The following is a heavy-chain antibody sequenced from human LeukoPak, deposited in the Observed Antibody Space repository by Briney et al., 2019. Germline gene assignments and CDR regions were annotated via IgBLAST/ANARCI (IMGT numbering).Heavy chain of an antibody. J-gene: IGHJ4*02. Sequence: PGGSLRLSCAASGFTLHIYAMNWVRQAPGKGLEWVSAINGGSYGTYYADSVRGRFTIYRDNSKNTLYLQMNSLRAEDTAVYYCARGDGYNFFDYWGQGTLVTVSS. CDR2: INGGSYGT. CDR3: ARGDGYNFFDY. D-gene: IGHD5-24*01. V-gene: IGHV3-23*01. CDR1: GFTLHIYA.